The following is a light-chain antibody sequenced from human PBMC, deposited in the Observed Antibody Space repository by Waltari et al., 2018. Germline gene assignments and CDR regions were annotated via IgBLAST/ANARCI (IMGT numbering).Light chain of an antibody. CDR3: AVWDDSLSGV. J-gene: IGLJ3*02. CDR2: RND. CDR1: CSHVGNHH. Sequence: QSVLTQPPSASGTPGQRVTIPCSGSCSHVGNHHVYWYQQLPGTAPKLLIYRNDQRPSGVPDRFSGSRSGTSASLAINGLRSEDEADYYCAVWDDSLSGVFGGGTKVTVL. V-gene: IGLV1-47*01.